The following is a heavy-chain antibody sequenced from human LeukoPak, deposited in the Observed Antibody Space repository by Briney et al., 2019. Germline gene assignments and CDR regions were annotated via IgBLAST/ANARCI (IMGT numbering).Heavy chain of an antibody. J-gene: IGHJ4*02. CDR3: RAVAGPDDF. CDR2: ISPSGNTI. D-gene: IGHD6-19*01. Sequence: GGSLRLSCAASGFTFSSYAMSWVRQAPGKELEWVSAISPSGNTIYYADSVRGRFTISRDNSKNTLYLQMNSLRDEDTAVYYCRAVAGPDDFWGQGTLVSVSS. V-gene: IGHV3-23*01. CDR1: GFTFSSYA.